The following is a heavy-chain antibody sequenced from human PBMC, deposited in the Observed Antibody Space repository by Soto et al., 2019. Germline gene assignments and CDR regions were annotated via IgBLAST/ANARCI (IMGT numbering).Heavy chain of an antibody. D-gene: IGHD6-19*01. Sequence: QVQLVQSGAEVKKPGSSVQVSCKASGGTFSTYPITWVRQAPGQGLEYMGGIIPKFGTTNYAQKFRGTVTITADESTSTAYMELNNLRSEDTAVYYCARGASNSTVWYIWFDPWGQGTLVTVSS. CDR2: IIPKFGTT. CDR3: ARGASNSTVWYIWFDP. J-gene: IGHJ5*02. V-gene: IGHV1-69*01. CDR1: GGTFSTYP.